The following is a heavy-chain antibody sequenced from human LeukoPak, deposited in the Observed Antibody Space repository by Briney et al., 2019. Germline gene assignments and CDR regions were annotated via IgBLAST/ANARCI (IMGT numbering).Heavy chain of an antibody. V-gene: IGHV3-53*01. CDR3: ARAADDSSGYYPGY. D-gene: IGHD3-22*01. CDR1: GFTVSSNY. J-gene: IGHJ4*02. CDR2: IYSGGST. Sequence: GGSLRLSCAASGFTVSSNYMSWVRQAPGKGLEWVSVIYSGGSTYYADSVKGRFTISRDNSKNTLYLQMNSLGAEDTAVYYCARAADDSSGYYPGYWGQGNLVTVSS.